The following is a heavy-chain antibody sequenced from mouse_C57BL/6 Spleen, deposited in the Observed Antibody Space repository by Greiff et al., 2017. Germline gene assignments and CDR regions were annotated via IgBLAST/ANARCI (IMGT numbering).Heavy chain of an antibody. J-gene: IGHJ1*03. CDR3: ARDYYGSSNWYFDV. Sequence: VQLQQSGPELVKPGASVKISCKASGYTITDYYMNWVKQSHGKSLEWIGDINPNNGGTSYNQKFKGKATLTVDKSSSTAYMELRSLTSEDSAVYYCARDYYGSSNWYFDVWGTGTTVTVSS. CDR2: INPNNGGT. V-gene: IGHV1-26*01. D-gene: IGHD1-1*01. CDR1: GYTITDYY.